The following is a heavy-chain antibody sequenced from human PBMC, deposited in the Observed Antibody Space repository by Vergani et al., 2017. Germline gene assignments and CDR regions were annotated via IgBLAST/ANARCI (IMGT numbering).Heavy chain of an antibody. Sequence: EVQLVESGGGLVKPGGPLRLFCAASGFTFCSYTMTWARQAPGKGLHWVSSISSSRANIHSADSMKGRFTVARDSGRNSLYLQMKSLRAEDTSVYYCARGQAGYQVLYRAYFDPWGQGTLVTVSS. J-gene: IGHJ5*02. D-gene: IGHD2-2*02. CDR3: ARGQAGYQVLYRAYFDP. CDR1: GFTFCSYT. V-gene: IGHV3-21*01. CDR2: ISSSRANI.